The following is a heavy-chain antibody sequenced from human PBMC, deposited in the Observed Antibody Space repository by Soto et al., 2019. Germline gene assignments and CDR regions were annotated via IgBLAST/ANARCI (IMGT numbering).Heavy chain of an antibody. D-gene: IGHD4-17*01. CDR2: INAGNGNT. V-gene: IGHV1-3*01. CDR3: ARGEKYGDYVDRPWY. Sequence: ASVKVSCKASGYTFTSYAMHWVRQAPGQRLEWMGWINAGNGNTKYSQKFQGRVTITRDTSASTAYMELSSLRSEDTAVYYCARGEKYGDYVDRPWYRGQGTLVTVSS. CDR1: GYTFTSYA. J-gene: IGHJ4*02.